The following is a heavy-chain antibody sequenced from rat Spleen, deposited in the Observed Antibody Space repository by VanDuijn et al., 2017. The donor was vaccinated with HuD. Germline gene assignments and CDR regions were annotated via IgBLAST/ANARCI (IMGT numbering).Heavy chain of an antibody. Sequence: EVQLVESGGGLVRPGGSLKLSCAASGFISSDHYVAWVRQAPTKGLEWVASISYDGTATYYRDSVKGRFTISRDNAKNTQYLQMDSLRSEDTATYYCARLGITLGAGHWFAYWGQGVMVTVSS. V-gene: IGHV5-7*01. CDR1: GFISSDHY. CDR3: ARLGITLGAGHWFAY. J-gene: IGHJ2*01. D-gene: IGHD1-2*01. CDR2: ISYDGTAT.